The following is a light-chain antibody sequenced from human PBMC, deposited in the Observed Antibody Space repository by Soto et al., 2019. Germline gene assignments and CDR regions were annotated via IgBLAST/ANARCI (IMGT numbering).Light chain of an antibody. J-gene: IGLJ7*01. V-gene: IGLV2-23*01. CDR1: SRDVGNYNL. Sequence: QSVLTQPASVSGSPGQSITISCTGTSRDVGNYNLVSWYQQYPVKAPKLMLYEGGTRPSGVSNRFSGSKSGNTASLTISGLQAEDEADYYCCSFALRSTLIFGGGTQLTVL. CDR2: EGG. CDR3: CSFALRSTLI.